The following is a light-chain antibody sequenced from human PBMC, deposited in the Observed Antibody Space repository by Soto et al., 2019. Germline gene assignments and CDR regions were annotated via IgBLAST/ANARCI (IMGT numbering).Light chain of an antibody. Sequence: EIVLAQSPATLSVSPGERATLFCRASQGISTLLAWYQQKPGQAPRLLIYGASSRATGIPDRFSGSGSGTDFTLTISRLEPEDFALYYCQHYYGTSPITFGQGTRLEIK. CDR2: GAS. CDR3: QHYYGTSPIT. CDR1: QGISTL. V-gene: IGKV3-20*01. J-gene: IGKJ5*01.